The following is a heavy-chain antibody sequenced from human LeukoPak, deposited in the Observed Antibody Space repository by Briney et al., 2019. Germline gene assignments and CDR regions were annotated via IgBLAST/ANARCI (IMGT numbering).Heavy chain of an antibody. D-gene: IGHD6-19*01. J-gene: IGHJ6*02. Sequence: PGRSLRLSCAVSGFTFSSYGMHWVRQAPGKGLEWVAVIWYDGSNKHYADSVKGRFTISRDNSKNTLYLQMNSLRAEDTAVYYCARDVRYSSGWYNYYYYYGMDVWGQGTTVTVSS. V-gene: IGHV3-33*01. CDR3: ARDVRYSSGWYNYYYYYGMDV. CDR1: GFTFSSYG. CDR2: IWYDGSNK.